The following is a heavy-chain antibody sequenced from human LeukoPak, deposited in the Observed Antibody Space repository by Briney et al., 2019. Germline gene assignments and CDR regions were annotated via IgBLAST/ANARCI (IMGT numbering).Heavy chain of an antibody. CDR3: AREGDFGSYPFDY. CDR2: INPLNGHT. V-gene: IGHV1-18*04. Sequence: GASVKVSCKASGYSFTNNAVNWVRQAPGQGLEWMGWINPLNGHTDYAQKFQGRVTMTRDTNTGTLYMELRSLRSDDTAVYYCAREGDFGSYPFDYWGQGTLVIVAS. CDR1: GYSFTNNA. J-gene: IGHJ4*02. D-gene: IGHD3-3*01.